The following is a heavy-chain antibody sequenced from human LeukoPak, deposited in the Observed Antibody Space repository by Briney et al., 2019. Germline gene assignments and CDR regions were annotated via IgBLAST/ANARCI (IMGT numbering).Heavy chain of an antibody. CDR3: AKDLASMTYFDY. V-gene: IGHV3-30*02. J-gene: IGHJ4*02. CDR2: IRYDGGNK. D-gene: IGHD6-6*01. CDR1: GFTFSSYG. Sequence: GGSLRLSCAASGFTFSSYGMHWVRRAPGKGLEWVAFIRYDGGNKYYADSVQDRFTICRDNSKNTLYLQMNSLRGEDTAVYYCAKDLASMTYFDYWGQGTLVTVSS.